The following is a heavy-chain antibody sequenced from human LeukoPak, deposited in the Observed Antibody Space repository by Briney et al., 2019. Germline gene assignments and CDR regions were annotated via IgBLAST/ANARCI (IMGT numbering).Heavy chain of an antibody. Sequence: ASVKVSCKASGYTFTSYAMNWVRQAPGQGLEWMRWINTNTGNPTYAQGFTGRFVFSLDTSVSTAYLQISSLKAEDTAVYYCATELHYDFWSGAEEYFQHWGQGTLVTVSS. V-gene: IGHV7-4-1*02. CDR2: INTNTGNP. D-gene: IGHD3-3*01. CDR3: ATELHYDFWSGAEEYFQH. CDR1: GYTFTSYA. J-gene: IGHJ1*01.